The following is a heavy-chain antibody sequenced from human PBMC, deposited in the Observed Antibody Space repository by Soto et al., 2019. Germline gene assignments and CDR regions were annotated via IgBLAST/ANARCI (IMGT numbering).Heavy chain of an antibody. CDR1: GFIFDDYA. V-gene: IGHV3-9*01. D-gene: IGHD3-10*01. J-gene: IGHJ3*01. Sequence: EVHLVESGGGLVQPGRSLRLSCAASGFIFDDYAMHWVRQAPGKGLEWVSGISWNSADLIYADPLKGRVTISRDNAKNSLYLQMNSLRPEDTALYYCARRTSGRAFDVWGQGTMVTVSS. CDR2: ISWNSADL. CDR3: ARRTSGRAFDV.